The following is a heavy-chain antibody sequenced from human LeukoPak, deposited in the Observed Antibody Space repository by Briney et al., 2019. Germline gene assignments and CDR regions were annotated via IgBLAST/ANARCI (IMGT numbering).Heavy chain of an antibody. CDR3: AKEDRLLSYYFDS. CDR2: ISYSGDNF. D-gene: IGHD2-15*01. CDR1: SGSISSTNYY. V-gene: IGHV4-39*07. Sequence: PSETLSLTCTVSSGSISSTNYYWGWIRQPPGKGLEWIGSISYSGDNFYNNPSLNSRVTMSIDTSKNQFSLKLSSATAADTAVYYCAKEDRLLSYYFDSWGQGTLVTVSS. J-gene: IGHJ4*02.